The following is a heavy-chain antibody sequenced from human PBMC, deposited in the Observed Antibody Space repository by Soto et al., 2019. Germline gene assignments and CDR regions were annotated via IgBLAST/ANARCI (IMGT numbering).Heavy chain of an antibody. CDR3: GGSGSYYTFDY. Sequence: GSLRLSCVASGFTVSSNYMSWVRQAPGKGLEWVSVIYNDGSTSYADSVKGRFTISRDNSKNTVYLQMNSLRAEDTAVYYCGGSGSYYTFDYWGQGTLVTVSS. CDR1: GFTVSSNY. D-gene: IGHD3-10*01. J-gene: IGHJ4*02. V-gene: IGHV3-53*01. CDR2: IYNDGST.